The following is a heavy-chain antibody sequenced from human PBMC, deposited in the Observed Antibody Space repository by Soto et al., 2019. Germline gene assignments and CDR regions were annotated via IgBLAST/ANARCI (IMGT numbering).Heavy chain of an antibody. Sequence: SGESLKISCKGSGYSFTSYWISWVRQMPGKGLEWMGRIDPSDSYTNYSPSFQGHVTISADKSISTAYLQWSSLKASDTAMYYCARRGGSSSWYNYYYYYGMDVWGQGTTVTVSS. CDR1: GYSFTSYW. V-gene: IGHV5-10-1*01. J-gene: IGHJ6*02. D-gene: IGHD6-13*01. CDR2: IDPSDSYT. CDR3: ARRGGSSSWYNYYYYYGMDV.